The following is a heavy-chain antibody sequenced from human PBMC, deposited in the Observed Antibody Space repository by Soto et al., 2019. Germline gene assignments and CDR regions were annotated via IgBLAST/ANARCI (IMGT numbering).Heavy chain of an antibody. Sequence: PGGSLRLSCAASGFTFNNAWMNWVRQAPGKGLEWVGRIRSKADGGTTDYAAPMKDRFTISRDDSKNTLHLQMNSLKTEDTAVYYCTTEPDYSNYFEYWGQGTLVTVPS. D-gene: IGHD4-4*01. V-gene: IGHV3-15*07. CDR2: IRSKADGGTT. J-gene: IGHJ4*02. CDR3: TTEPDYSNYFEY. CDR1: GFTFNNAW.